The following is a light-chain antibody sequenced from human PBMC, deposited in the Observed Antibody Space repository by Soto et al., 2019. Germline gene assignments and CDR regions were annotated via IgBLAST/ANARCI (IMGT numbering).Light chain of an antibody. V-gene: IGLV2-14*01. Sequence: QSDLTQSGSVCGYPGQAITISCTGTSSDVGNYNYVSWYQQHPGEVPKLIIFNVNNRPSGVSNRFSGSKSGNTASLTISGLQAEDEADYYCSSFTSSTTYVFGTGTKVTVL. J-gene: IGLJ1*01. CDR2: NVN. CDR3: SSFTSSTTYV. CDR1: SSDVGNYNY.